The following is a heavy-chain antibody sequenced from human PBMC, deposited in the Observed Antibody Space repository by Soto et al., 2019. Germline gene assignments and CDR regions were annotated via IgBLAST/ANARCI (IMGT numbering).Heavy chain of an antibody. CDR1: GYIFTSYW. J-gene: IGHJ6*02. D-gene: IGHD6-19*01. V-gene: IGHV5-51*01. CDR2: IYPGDSDT. Sequence: PVESLKISCKGSGYIFTSYWICCFRQMPVKVLEWMGIIYPGDSDTRYSPSFQGQVTISADKSISTAYLQWSSLKASDTAMYYCARQSSSGWYGPEFYYYYGMDVWGQGTTVTVSS. CDR3: ARQSSSGWYGPEFYYYYGMDV.